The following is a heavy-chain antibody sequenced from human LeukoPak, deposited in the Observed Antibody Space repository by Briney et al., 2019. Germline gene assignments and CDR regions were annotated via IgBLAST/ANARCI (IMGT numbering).Heavy chain of an antibody. CDR1: GFTFSSYE. D-gene: IGHD6-13*01. J-gene: IGHJ3*02. CDR3: ARVGYSRSWHSGSAFDI. Sequence: GGSLRLSCVASGFTFSSYEMNWVRQAPGKGLEWVSYISNNDGTIKYADSVKGRFTISRDNAQNSLYLQIDSLRAEDTAVYFCARVGYSRSWHSGSAFDIWGQGTMVTVSS. CDR2: ISNNDGTI. V-gene: IGHV3-48*03.